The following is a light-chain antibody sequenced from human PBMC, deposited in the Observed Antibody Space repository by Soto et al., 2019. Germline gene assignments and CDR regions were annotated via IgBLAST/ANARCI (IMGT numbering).Light chain of an antibody. CDR2: ASS. V-gene: IGKV3-20*01. CDR1: QDVDNYF. J-gene: IGKJ4*01. CDR3: HHYYGSIT. Sequence: EIVLTQSPGTLSLSPGEGATLSCRACQDVDNYFLAWYQQRPCQAPRPLIYASSRRATGIPDRFSGSGSGTDITLTISRVGPEDIAVYFCHHYYGSITFGGGTKVEGK.